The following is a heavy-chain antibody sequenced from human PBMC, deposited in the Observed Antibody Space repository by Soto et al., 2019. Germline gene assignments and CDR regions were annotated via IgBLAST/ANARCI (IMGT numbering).Heavy chain of an antibody. D-gene: IGHD3-10*01. CDR2: ISSSSSTI. Sequence: GGSLRLSCAAFGFTFSSYSMNWVRQAPGKGLEWVSYISSSSSTIYYADSVKGRFTISRDNAKNSLYLQMNSLRAEDTAVYYCARSLGSFDYWGQGTLVTVSS. J-gene: IGHJ4*02. CDR3: ARSLGSFDY. V-gene: IGHV3-48*01. CDR1: GFTFSSYS.